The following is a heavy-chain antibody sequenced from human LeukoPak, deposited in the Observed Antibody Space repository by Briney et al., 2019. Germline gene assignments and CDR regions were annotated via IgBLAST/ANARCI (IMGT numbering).Heavy chain of an antibody. J-gene: IGHJ5*02. D-gene: IGHD2-2*01. CDR2: IYYSGST. CDR1: GGSISSGGYY. CDR3: ARERRYCSSTSCQLYPTHNWFDP. Sequence: SQTLSLTCTVSGGSISSGGYYWSWIRQHPGKGLEWIGYIYYSGSTYYNPSLKSRVTISVDTSKNQFSLKLSSVTAADTAVYYCARERRYCSSTSCQLYPTHNWFDPWGQGTLVTVSS. V-gene: IGHV4-31*03.